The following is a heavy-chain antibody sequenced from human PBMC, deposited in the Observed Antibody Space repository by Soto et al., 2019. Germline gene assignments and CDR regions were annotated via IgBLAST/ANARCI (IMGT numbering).Heavy chain of an antibody. Sequence: SETLSLTCTVSGGSINSGGYYWSWIRQHPGKGLEWIGYIYYSGSTYYNTSLKSRVSMSVDTSKNQFSLKLSSVTAADTAVYYCAREGRYFDWLANHNWFDPWGQGTLVTVSS. V-gene: IGHV4-31*03. CDR2: IYYSGST. CDR3: AREGRYFDWLANHNWFDP. D-gene: IGHD3-9*01. CDR1: GGSINSGGYY. J-gene: IGHJ5*02.